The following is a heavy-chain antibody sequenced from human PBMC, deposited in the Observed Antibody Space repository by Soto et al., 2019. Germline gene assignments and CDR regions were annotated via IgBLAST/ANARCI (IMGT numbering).Heavy chain of an antibody. CDR3: AREGGSYDSGGYLIRGAFDI. Sequence: QVQLQESGPGLVKPSQTLSLTCSVSGDSISRIDYYWTWIRQHPEKGLEWIGNIYFRGNTYYSPSLESRLTLLVDTSKNQFSLKLTSVTAADTAVYYCAREGGSYDSGGYLIRGAFDIWGQGTMVTVSS. J-gene: IGHJ3*02. V-gene: IGHV4-31*03. D-gene: IGHD3-22*01. CDR1: GDSISRIDYY. CDR2: IYFRGNT.